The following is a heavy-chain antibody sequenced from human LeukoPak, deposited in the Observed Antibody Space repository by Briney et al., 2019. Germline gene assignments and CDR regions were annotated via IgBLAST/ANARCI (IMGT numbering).Heavy chain of an antibody. CDR2: INHSGST. CDR1: GGSFSGYY. V-gene: IGHV4-34*01. CDR3: ASNGDYRYFDY. Sequence: PSETLSLTCAVYGGSFSGYYWSWIRQPPGKGLEWIGEINHSGSTNYNPSLKNRVTISVDTSKNQFSLKLSSVTAADTAVYYCASNGDYRYFDYWGQGTLVTVSS. D-gene: IGHD4-17*01. J-gene: IGHJ4*02.